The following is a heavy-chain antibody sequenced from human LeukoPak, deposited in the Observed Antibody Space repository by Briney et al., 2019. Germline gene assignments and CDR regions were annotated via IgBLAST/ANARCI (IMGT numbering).Heavy chain of an antibody. CDR1: GFTFSSYG. Sequence: GGSLRLSCAASGFTFSSYGMHWVRQAPGKGLEWVAFIRYDGSNKYYADSVKGRFTISRDNSKNTLYLQMNSLRAEDTAVYYCARPQIVVVPVDAFDIWGQGTMVTVSS. J-gene: IGHJ3*02. CDR3: ARPQIVVVPVDAFDI. CDR2: IRYDGSNK. D-gene: IGHD2-2*01. V-gene: IGHV3-30*02.